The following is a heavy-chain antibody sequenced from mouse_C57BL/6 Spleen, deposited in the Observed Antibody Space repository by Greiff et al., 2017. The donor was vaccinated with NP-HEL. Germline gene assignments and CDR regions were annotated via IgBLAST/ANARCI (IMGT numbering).Heavy chain of an antibody. CDR1: GFNIKDDY. CDR2: IDPENGDT. J-gene: IGHJ4*01. V-gene: IGHV14-4*01. D-gene: IGHD2-5*01. Sequence: EVQLQQSGAELVRPGASVKLSCTASGFNIKDDYMHWVKQRPEQGLEWIGWIDPENGDTEYASKFQGKATITADTSSNTADLQLTSLTSEDTAVYYCTKWDYSNYGDYAMDYWGQGTSVTVSS. CDR3: TKWDYSNYGDYAMDY.